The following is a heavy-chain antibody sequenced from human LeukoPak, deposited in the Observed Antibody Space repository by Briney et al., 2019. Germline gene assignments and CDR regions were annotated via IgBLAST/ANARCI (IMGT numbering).Heavy chain of an antibody. CDR1: GGSISGAY. J-gene: IGHJ4*02. D-gene: IGHD6-19*01. Sequence: SGTLPLTCMVSGGSISGAYWSWIRKPPGKGLEWIGYIYYTGSTNYNPSLKSRVTISVDTSKNQFPLKLSSVTAADTAVYYCARGVYSSGWHDYWGQGTLVTVSS. CDR2: IYYTGST. CDR3: ARGVYSSGWHDY. V-gene: IGHV4-59*08.